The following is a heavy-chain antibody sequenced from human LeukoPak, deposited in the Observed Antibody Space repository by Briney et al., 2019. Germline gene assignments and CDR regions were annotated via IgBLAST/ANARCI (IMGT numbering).Heavy chain of an antibody. D-gene: IGHD2-2*02. CDR3: ARDPLGMDIVVVPAAIESYDAFDI. V-gene: IGHV1-24*01. Sequence: GASVKVSCKVSGYTLTELSMHWVRQAPGKGLEWMGGFDPEDGETIYAQKFQDRVTMTTDTSTSTAYMELRSLRSDDTAVYYCARDPLGMDIVVVPAAIESYDAFDIWGQGTMVTVSS. CDR1: GYTLTELS. CDR2: FDPEDGET. J-gene: IGHJ3*02.